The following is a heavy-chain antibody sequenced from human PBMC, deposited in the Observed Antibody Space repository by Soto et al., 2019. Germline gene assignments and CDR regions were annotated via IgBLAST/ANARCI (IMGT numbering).Heavy chain of an antibody. J-gene: IGHJ4*02. D-gene: IGHD2-21*01. CDR2: ISAGNGNT. CDR1: GYTFTSYG. V-gene: IGHV1-18*01. CDR3: ARDLTSHVVY. Sequence: GASVKVSCKASGYTFTSYGISWVRQAPGQGLEWMGWISAGNGNTKYSQKFQGRVTITRDTSASTAYMELSSLRSEDTAVYYCARDLTSHVVYWGQGTLVTVSS.